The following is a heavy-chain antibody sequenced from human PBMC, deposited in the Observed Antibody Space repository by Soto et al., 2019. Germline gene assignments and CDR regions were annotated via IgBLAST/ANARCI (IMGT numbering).Heavy chain of an antibody. J-gene: IGHJ3*02. V-gene: IGHV4-59*01. D-gene: IGHD1-1*01. CDR1: GGSISSYY. CDR2: IYYSGST. CDR3: ARDASTGDAFDI. Sequence: SETLSLTCTVSGGSISSYYWSWIRQPPGKGLEWIGYIYYSGSTNYNPSLKSRVTISVDTSKNQFSLKLSSVTAADTAVYYCARDASTGDAFDIWGQGTMVIVSS.